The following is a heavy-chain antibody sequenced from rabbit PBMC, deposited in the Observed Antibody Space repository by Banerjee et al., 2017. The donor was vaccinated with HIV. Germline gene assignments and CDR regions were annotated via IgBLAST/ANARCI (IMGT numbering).Heavy chain of an antibody. V-gene: IGHV1S45*01. D-gene: IGHD6-1*01. CDR3: AREEYVGYGYANL. CDR2: IDAGSNGNT. CDR1: GFSFSSSYW. J-gene: IGHJ4*01. Sequence: QEQLEESGGDLVKPEGSLTLTCTASGFSFSSSYWICWLRQAPGKGLEWIACIDAGSNGNTYYASWAKGRFTVSKTSSTTVTLQMTSLTAADTATYFCAREEYVGYGYANLWGPGTLVTVS.